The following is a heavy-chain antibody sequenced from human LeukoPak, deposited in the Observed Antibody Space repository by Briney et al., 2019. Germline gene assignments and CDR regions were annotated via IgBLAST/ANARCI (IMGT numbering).Heavy chain of an antibody. Sequence: GGSLRLSCAASGFTFSGYGMHWVRQAPGKGLEWVAFIRYDGSNKYYADSVKGRFTISRDNSKNTLYLQMNSLRAEDTAVYYCAKGYIVVVPAAPDYWGQGTLVTVSS. CDR2: IRYDGSNK. J-gene: IGHJ4*02. CDR1: GFTFSGYG. CDR3: AKGYIVVVPAAPDY. V-gene: IGHV3-30*02. D-gene: IGHD2-2*01.